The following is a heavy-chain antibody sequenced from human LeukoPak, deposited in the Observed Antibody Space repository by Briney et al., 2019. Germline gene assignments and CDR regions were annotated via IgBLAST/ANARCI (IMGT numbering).Heavy chain of an antibody. CDR2: ISYDGSSQ. V-gene: IGHV3-30*18. CDR3: ANPLASSSWYRLDY. Sequence: GGSLRLSCAASGFTFSTYGMHWVRQAPGKGLEWVAFISYDGSSQYYADSVKGRFTISRDNSKNTLYLQMNSLRAEDTAVYYCANPLASSSWYRLDYWGQGTLVTVSS. D-gene: IGHD6-13*01. J-gene: IGHJ4*02. CDR1: GFTFSTYG.